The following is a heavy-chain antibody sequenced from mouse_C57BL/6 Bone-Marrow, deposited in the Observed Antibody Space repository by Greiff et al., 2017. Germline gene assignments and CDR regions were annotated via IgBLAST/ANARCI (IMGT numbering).Heavy chain of an antibody. V-gene: IGHV1-50*01. D-gene: IGHD2-3*01. Sequence: VQLQQPGAELVRPGASVKLSCKASGYTFTSYGMRWVKQRTGQGLEWIGEIDPSSGYTYYNEKFKGKATLTADKSSSTAYMQLSSLTSEDSAVXYCATFYDYWYFDDWGTGTTVTVSS. CDR2: IDPSSGYT. CDR1: GYTFTSYG. CDR3: ATFYDYWYFDD. J-gene: IGHJ1*03.